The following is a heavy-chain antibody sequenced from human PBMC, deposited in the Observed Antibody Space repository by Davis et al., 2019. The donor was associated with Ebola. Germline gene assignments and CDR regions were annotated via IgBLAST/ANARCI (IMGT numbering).Heavy chain of an antibody. D-gene: IGHD3-10*01. CDR3: ARDPSSTMIRGIVVPDYYFDY. CDR1: GFTFDDYI. V-gene: IGHV3-43*01. Sequence: PGGSLRLSCAASGFTFDDYIMHWVRQVPGKGLEWVSLISWDGGSTYYADSVRGRFTISRDNAKNSLYLQMNSLRDEDTAVYYCARDPSSTMIRGIVVPDYYFDYWGQGALVTVSS. J-gene: IGHJ4*02. CDR2: ISWDGGST.